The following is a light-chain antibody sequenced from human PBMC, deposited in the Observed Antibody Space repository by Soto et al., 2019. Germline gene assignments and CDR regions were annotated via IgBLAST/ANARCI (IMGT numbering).Light chain of an antibody. V-gene: IGLV2-11*01. J-gene: IGLJ1*01. CDR1: SSDVGGYNY. CDR2: DVS. CDR3: CSYAGSYTYV. Sequence: QSALTQPRSVSGSPGQSVTISCTGTSSDVGGYNYVSWYHQHPGKAPKLMIYDVSKRPSGVPDRFSGSKSGNTASLTISGLQAEDEAYYYCCSYAGSYTYVFGTGTKVTV.